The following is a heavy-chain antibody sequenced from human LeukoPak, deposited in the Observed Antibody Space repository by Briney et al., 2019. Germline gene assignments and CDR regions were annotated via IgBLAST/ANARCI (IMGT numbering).Heavy chain of an antibody. CDR1: GGSISSSSYY. CDR2: IYYSGST. CDR3: ARRPYHYDIIGPI. J-gene: IGHJ3*01. Sequence: SETLSLTCTVSGGSISSSSYYWGWIRQPPGKGLEWIGSIYYSGSTYHNPSLKSRVTISVDTSKNQFSLKLSSVTAADTAVYYCARRPYHYDIIGPIWGQGTMVTVSS. D-gene: IGHD3-22*01. V-gene: IGHV4-39*01.